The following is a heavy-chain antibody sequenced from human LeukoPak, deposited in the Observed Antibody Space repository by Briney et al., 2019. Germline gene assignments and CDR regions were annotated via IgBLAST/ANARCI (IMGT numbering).Heavy chain of an antibody. D-gene: IGHD2-2*01. CDR2: ISGSGGST. CDR1: GFTFSSYA. CDR3: AKVPDCSSTSCYAYYFDY. V-gene: IGHV3-23*01. Sequence: GGSLRLSCAASGFTFSSYAMSWVRQAPGKGLEWVSAISGSGGSTYYADSVKGRFTISRDNSKNTLYLQMNSLRAEDTAAYYCAKVPDCSSTSCYAYYFDYWGQGTLVTVSS. J-gene: IGHJ4*02.